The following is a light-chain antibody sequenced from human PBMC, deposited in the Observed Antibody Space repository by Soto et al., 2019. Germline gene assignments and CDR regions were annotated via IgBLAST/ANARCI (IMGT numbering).Light chain of an antibody. CDR1: QSIGTW. V-gene: IGKV1-5*01. CDR3: KQYSDSSGA. J-gene: IGKJ1*01. CDR2: DAS. Sequence: DIQMTQSPSTLSASVGDRVTITCRASQSIGTWLAWYQQKPGKAPKLLIFDASTLESGVPSRFSGSGSGTDFALTISSLQPDDFATYYCKQYSDSSGAFGQGTKVDI.